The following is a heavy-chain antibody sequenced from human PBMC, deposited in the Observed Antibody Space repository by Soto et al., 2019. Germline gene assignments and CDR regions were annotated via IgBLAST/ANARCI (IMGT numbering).Heavy chain of an antibody. J-gene: IGHJ4*02. CDR2: IYYSGST. CDR1: GGSICSAARY. CDR3: ARTLRRGHPFDY. Sequence: SVTLSLTCSVGGGSICSAARYWMWIRQPPGKGLECIGYIYYSGSTYYNPSLKSRVTISVDTSKNQFSLKLSSVTAADAAVYYCARTLRRGHPFDYWGQRTLVTIS. D-gene: IGHD3-10*01. V-gene: IGHV4-30-4*01.